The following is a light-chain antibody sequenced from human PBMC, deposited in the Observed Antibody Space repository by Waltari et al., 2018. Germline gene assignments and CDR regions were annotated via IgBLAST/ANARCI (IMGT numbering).Light chain of an antibody. CDR3: QSYDYSLSGLYV. CDR1: SPNIGAGYG. J-gene: IGLJ1*01. Sequence: QSVLTQSPSVSGAPGPRVTMSCTGSSPNIGAGYGVHWSQQFPGTAPKLLIFGNINRPSGVPDRFSGSTSGTSASLAITGLQAEDEADYYCQSYDYSLSGLYVFGTGTKVTVL. CDR2: GNI. V-gene: IGLV1-40*01.